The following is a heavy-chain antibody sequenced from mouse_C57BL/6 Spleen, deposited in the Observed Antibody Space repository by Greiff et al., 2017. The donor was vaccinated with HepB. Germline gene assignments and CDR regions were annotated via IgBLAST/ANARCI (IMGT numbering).Heavy chain of an antibody. CDR3: AGCVRIYYVNYDY. CDR1: GYTFTSYW. V-gene: IGHV1-69*01. CDR2: IDPSDSYT. D-gene: IGHD2-1*01. Sequence: QVQLQQPGAELVMPGASVKLSCKASGYTFTSYWMHWVKQRPGQGLEWIGEIDPSDSYTNYNQKFKGKSTLTVYKSSSTAYMQLSSLTSEDSAVYDGAGCVRIYYVNYDYWGQGTTLTVSS. J-gene: IGHJ2*01.